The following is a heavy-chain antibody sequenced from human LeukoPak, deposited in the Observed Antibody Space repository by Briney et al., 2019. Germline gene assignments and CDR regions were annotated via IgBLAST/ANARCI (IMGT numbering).Heavy chain of an antibody. CDR1: GYTFTGYY. CDR3: ARATDYSGTCSLDY. V-gene: IGHV1-2*02. CDR2: INPNSGGI. Sequence: ASVKVSCKASGYTFTGYYIHWVRQAPGQGLEWMGWINPNSGGINYAQKFQGRVTMTRDTSISTAYMELSRLRSDDTAVYYCARATDYSGTCSLDYWGQGTLVTVSS. D-gene: IGHD1-26*01. J-gene: IGHJ4*02.